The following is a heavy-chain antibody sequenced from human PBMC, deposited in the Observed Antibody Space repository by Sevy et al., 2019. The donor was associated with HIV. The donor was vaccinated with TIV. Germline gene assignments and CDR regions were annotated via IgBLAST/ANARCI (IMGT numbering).Heavy chain of an antibody. Sequence: ASVKVSCKASGYTFRSYGISWVRQAPGQGLEWMGWISVNTGNTNFGQKLQGRLTMTTDTSTGTAYMELRSLRSDDTAVYYCARDTYYYHTNDGFDIWGQGTMVTVSS. CDR2: ISVNTGNT. CDR1: GYTFRSYG. D-gene: IGHD3-22*01. J-gene: IGHJ3*02. CDR3: ARDTYYYHTNDGFDI. V-gene: IGHV1-18*01.